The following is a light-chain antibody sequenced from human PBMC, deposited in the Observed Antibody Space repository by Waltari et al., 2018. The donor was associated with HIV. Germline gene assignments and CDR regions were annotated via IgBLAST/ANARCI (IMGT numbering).Light chain of an antibody. Sequence: QSVLTQPPSASGTPGQRVTISCSGNSPNIGSNTVNWYQQLPGTAPKLLIYNNNQRPSGVPDRFSGSKSGTSASLAISGLQSEDEADYYCAAWDDSLNGVIFGGGTKLTVL. CDR3: AAWDDSLNGVI. V-gene: IGLV1-44*01. CDR1: SPNIGSNT. J-gene: IGLJ2*01. CDR2: NNN.